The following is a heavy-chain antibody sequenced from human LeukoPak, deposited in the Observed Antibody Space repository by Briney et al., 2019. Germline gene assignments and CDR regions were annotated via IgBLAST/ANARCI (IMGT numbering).Heavy chain of an antibody. CDR1: GYSISSGYY. CDR3: AREGGGFDY. CDR2: IYHSGST. V-gene: IGHV4-38-2*02. D-gene: IGHD3-16*01. Sequence: SETLSLTCTVSGYSISSGYYWGWIRQPPGKGLEWIGSIYHSGSTYYNPSLKSRVIMSVDTSKNQFSLKLSSVTAADTAVYYCAREGGGFDYWGQGTLVTVSS. J-gene: IGHJ4*02.